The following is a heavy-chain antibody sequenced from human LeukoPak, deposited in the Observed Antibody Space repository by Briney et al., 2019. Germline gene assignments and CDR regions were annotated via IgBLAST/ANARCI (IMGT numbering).Heavy chain of an antibody. CDR3: ASRRYYYYYMDV. Sequence: SETLSLTCAVYGGSFSGYYWSWIRQPPGKGLEWIGEINHSGSTNYNPSLKSRVTISVDKSKNQFSLKLSSVTAADTAVYYRASRRYYYYYMDVWGKGTTVTVSS. CDR2: INHSGST. CDR1: GGSFSGYY. V-gene: IGHV4-34*01. J-gene: IGHJ6*03.